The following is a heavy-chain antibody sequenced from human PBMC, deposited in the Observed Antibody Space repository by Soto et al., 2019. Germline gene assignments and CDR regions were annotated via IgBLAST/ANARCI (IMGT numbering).Heavy chain of an antibody. D-gene: IGHD4-17*01. CDR3: AKRASTTVCAFNDY. Sequence: EVQLVESGGGLVQPGRSLRLSCAASGFTFDDYAMHWVRQGPGKGLEWVSSISWNSGNLGYADSVKGRFTISRDNAKNSLYLQMNSLRGEDTALYSCAKRASTTVCAFNDYWGQGTLVTVSS. J-gene: IGHJ4*02. CDR2: ISWNSGNL. V-gene: IGHV3-9*01. CDR1: GFTFDDYA.